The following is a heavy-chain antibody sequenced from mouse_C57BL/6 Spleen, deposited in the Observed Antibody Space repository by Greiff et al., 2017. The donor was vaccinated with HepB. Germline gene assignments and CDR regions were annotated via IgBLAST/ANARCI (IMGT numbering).Heavy chain of an antibody. D-gene: IGHD2-4*01. Sequence: EVKLVESVAELVRPGASVKLSCTASGFNIKNTYMHWVKQRPEQGLEWIGRIDPANGNTKYAPKFQGKATITADTSSNTAYLQLSSLTSEDTAIYYCAYDYDGDGMDYWGQGTSVTVSS. CDR3: AYDYDGDGMDY. CDR2: IDPANGNT. V-gene: IGHV14-3*01. J-gene: IGHJ4*01. CDR1: GFNIKNTY.